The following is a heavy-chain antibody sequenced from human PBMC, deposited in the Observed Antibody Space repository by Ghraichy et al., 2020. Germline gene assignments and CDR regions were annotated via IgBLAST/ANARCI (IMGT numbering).Heavy chain of an antibody. J-gene: IGHJ4*02. V-gene: IGHV4-31*03. CDR1: GGSIRSGGYY. CDR3: ARGEGFPGYFDY. CDR2: IYYSGST. Sequence: SETLSLTCTVSGGSIRSGGYYWSWIRQHPGKGLEWIGYIYYSGSTYYNPSLKSRVTISVDTSKNQFSLKLSSVTAADTAVYYCARGEGFPGYFDYWGQGTLVTVSS.